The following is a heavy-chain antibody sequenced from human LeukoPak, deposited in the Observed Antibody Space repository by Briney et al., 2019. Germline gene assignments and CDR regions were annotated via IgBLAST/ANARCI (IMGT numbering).Heavy chain of an antibody. Sequence: SETLSLTCAVSGGSISSGGYSWSWIRQPPGKGLEWIGYIYHSGSTYYNPSLKSRVTISVDRYKNQFSLKLSSVTAADTAVYYCARVVVMITFGGVIVPYYFDYWGQGTLVTVSS. CDR1: GGSISSGGYS. CDR3: ARVVVMITFGGVIVPYYFDY. D-gene: IGHD3-16*02. CDR2: IYHSGST. V-gene: IGHV4-30-2*01. J-gene: IGHJ4*02.